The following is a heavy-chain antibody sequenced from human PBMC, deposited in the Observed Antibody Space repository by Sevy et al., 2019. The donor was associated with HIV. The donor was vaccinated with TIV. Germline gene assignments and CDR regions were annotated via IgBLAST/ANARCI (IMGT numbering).Heavy chain of an antibody. D-gene: IGHD5-12*01. CDR2: ISSSSSYI. J-gene: IGHJ4*02. Sequence: GGCLRLSCAASGFTFSSYSMNWVRQAPGKGLEWVSSISSSSSYIYYADSVKGRFTISRDNAKNSLYLQMNSLRAEDTAVYYCAREGIIVATIAFDYWGQGTLVTVSS. CDR3: AREGIIVATIAFDY. CDR1: GFTFSSYS. V-gene: IGHV3-21*01.